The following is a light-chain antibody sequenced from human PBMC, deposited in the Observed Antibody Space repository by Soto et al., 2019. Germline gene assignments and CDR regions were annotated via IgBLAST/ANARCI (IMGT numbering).Light chain of an antibody. CDR1: QSVSSN. V-gene: IGKV3-15*01. CDR3: LHYNKWPRWT. CDR2: DAS. Sequence: IVMTQSPAILSLSPGERATLSCRVSQSVSSNLAWYQQKPGQAPRLLIYDASSRATGIPARFSGSGSGTEFTLTISSLQSEDFAVYYCLHYNKWPRWTFGQGTKVDI. J-gene: IGKJ1*01.